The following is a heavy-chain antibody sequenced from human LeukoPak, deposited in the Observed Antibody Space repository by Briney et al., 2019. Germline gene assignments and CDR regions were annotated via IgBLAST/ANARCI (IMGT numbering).Heavy chain of an antibody. V-gene: IGHV3-21*01. D-gene: IGHD4/OR15-4a*01. CDR2: ISSSSSYI. Sequence: PGGSLRLSCAASGFTFSSYSMNWVRQAPGKGLEWVSSISSSSSYIYYADSVKGRFTISRDNAKNSLYLQMNSLRAEDTAVYYCAVTPGPSGDYGHFFDLWGQGTLVTVSS. CDR1: GFTFSSYS. CDR3: AVTPGPSGDYGHFFDL. J-gene: IGHJ4*02.